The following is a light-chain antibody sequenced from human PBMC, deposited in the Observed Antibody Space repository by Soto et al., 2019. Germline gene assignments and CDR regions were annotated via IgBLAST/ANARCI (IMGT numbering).Light chain of an antibody. CDR1: SSNIGAGYD. CDR2: GNS. J-gene: IGLJ1*01. V-gene: IGLV1-40*01. CDR3: QSYDSSRAYV. Sequence: QSVLTQPPSVSGAPGQRVTISCTASSSNIGAGYDVHWYQQLPGTAPKLLIYGNSNRPSGVPDRFSGSKSGTSASLAITGLQAEDEADYYCQSYDSSRAYVFGSGTKVTVL.